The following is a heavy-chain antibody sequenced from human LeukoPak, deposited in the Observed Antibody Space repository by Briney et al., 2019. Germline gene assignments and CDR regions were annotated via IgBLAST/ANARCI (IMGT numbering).Heavy chain of an antibody. CDR2: IKQDGSEK. CDR3: ASTTIRPVGGMDV. V-gene: IGHV3-7*05. D-gene: IGHD2/OR15-2a*01. Sequence: PGGSLRLSCAASGFTFSSYWMSWVRQAPGKGLEWVANIKQDGSEKYYVDSVKGRFTISRDSAKNSLYLQVNSLRAEHTAVYYCASTTIRPVGGMDVWGQGTTVTVSS. J-gene: IGHJ6*02. CDR1: GFTFSSYW.